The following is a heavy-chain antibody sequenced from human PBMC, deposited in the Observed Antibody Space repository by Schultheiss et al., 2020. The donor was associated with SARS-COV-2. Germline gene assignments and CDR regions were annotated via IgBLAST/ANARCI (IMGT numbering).Heavy chain of an antibody. D-gene: IGHD6-19*01. CDR2: IIPILGIA. J-gene: IGHJ4*02. Sequence: SVKVSCKASGGTFSSYAISWVRQAPGQGLEWMGRIIPILGIANYAQKFQGRVTITADKSTSTAYMELSSLRSEDTAVYYCARGASSGWYLGWGQGTLVTVSS. CDR3: ARGASSGWYLG. CDR1: GGTFSSYA. V-gene: IGHV1-69*04.